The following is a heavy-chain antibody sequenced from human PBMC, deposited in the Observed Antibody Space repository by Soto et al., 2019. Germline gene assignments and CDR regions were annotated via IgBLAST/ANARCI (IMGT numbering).Heavy chain of an antibody. CDR3: ARDGWVVATHYFDY. J-gene: IGHJ4*02. V-gene: IGHV3-33*01. CDR2: IWYDGSNK. Sequence: QVQLVESGGGVVQPGRSLRLSCAASGFTFSSYGMHWVRQAPGKGLEWVAVIWYDGSNKYYADSVKGRFTISRDNSKNTLYLQMNSLRAEDTAVYYCARDGWVVATHYFDYWGQGTLVTVSS. D-gene: IGHD2-15*01. CDR1: GFTFSSYG.